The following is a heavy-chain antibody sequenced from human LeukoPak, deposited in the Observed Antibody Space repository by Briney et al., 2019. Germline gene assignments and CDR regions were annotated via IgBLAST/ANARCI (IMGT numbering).Heavy chain of an antibody. CDR3: ARDVLYSGTYFDY. D-gene: IGHD1-26*01. CDR1: GFTFSSYE. J-gene: IGHJ4*02. Sequence: QPGGSLRLSCAASGFTFSSYEMNWVRQAPGKGLEWVSYISSSSSTIYYADSVKGRFTISRDNAKHSLYLQMNSLRDEDTAVYFCARDVLYSGTYFDYWGQGTLVTVSS. CDR2: ISSSSSTI. V-gene: IGHV3-48*02.